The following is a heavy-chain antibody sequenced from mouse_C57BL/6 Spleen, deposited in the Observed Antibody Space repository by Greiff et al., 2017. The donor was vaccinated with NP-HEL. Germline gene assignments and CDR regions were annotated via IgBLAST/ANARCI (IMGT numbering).Heavy chain of an antibody. Sequence: EVKLMESGPELVKPGASVKMSCKASGYTFTDYNMHWVKQSHGKSLEWIGYINPNNGGTSYNQKFKGKAKLTVNKSSSTAYMELRSLTSEDSAVYYCARWGDYDVDYWGQGTTLTVSS. J-gene: IGHJ2*01. CDR3: ARWGDYDVDY. CDR2: INPNNGGT. CDR1: GYTFTDYN. D-gene: IGHD2-4*01. V-gene: IGHV1-22*01.